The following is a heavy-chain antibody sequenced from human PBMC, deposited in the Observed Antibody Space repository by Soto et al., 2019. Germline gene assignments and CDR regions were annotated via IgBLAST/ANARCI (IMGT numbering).Heavy chain of an antibody. J-gene: IGHJ6*02. Sequence: QVQLVQSGAEVRKPGSSVRVSCKASGGTFDAYTITWVRQAPGQGLEWMGGIIPLFGTANYAQKFQGRVTITADESTTTAHMELSSLRSEDTAVYFCARLGTKAMDVWGQGTTVPISS. CDR2: IIPLFGTA. CDR3: ARLGTKAMDV. V-gene: IGHV1-69*01. CDR1: GGTFDAYT. D-gene: IGHD2-2*01.